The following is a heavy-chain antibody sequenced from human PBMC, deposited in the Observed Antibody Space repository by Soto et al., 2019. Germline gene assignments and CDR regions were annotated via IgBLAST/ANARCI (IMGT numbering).Heavy chain of an antibody. Sequence: QVQLVESGGGVVQPGRSLRLSCAASGFTFSSYGMHWVRQAPGKGLEWVAVIWYDGSNKYYADSVKGRFTISRDNYQNTLYLQMNSLRAEDTAVYYCAREELAGSYSVRSADYWGQGTLVTVSS. V-gene: IGHV3-33*01. D-gene: IGHD1-26*01. CDR3: AREELAGSYSVRSADY. CDR1: GFTFSSYG. CDR2: IWYDGSNK. J-gene: IGHJ4*02.